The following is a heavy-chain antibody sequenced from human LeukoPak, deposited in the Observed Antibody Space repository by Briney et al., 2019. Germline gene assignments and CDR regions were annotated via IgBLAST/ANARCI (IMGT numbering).Heavy chain of an antibody. D-gene: IGHD3-3*01. Sequence: GGSLRLSCAASGFTFSSYGMHWVRQAPGKGLEWVAFIRFDGRNIYYADSVKGRFTISRDNSKNTLYLQMNSLRAEDTAVYYCAKDQGDFWSGYYHFDYWGQGTLVTVSS. CDR1: GFTFSSYG. CDR3: AKDQGDFWSGYYHFDY. CDR2: IRFDGRNI. V-gene: IGHV3-30*02. J-gene: IGHJ4*02.